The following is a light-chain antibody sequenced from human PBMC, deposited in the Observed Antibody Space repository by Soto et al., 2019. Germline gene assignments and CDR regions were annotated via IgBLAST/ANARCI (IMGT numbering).Light chain of an antibody. CDR2: KVS. V-gene: IGKV2-24*01. CDR3: MQATQFPLT. Sequence: DIVMTQTPLSSPVTLGQPASISCRSSQSLVHSDGNTYLSWLQQRPGQPPRLLIYKVSTRFSGVPDRFSGSGAETDFTLKISRVEEEDVGVYYCMQATQFPLTFGGGTKVEIK. J-gene: IGKJ4*01. CDR1: QSLVHSDGNTY.